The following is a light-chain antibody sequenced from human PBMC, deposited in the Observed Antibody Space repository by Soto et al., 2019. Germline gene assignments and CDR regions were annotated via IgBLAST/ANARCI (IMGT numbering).Light chain of an antibody. CDR3: QQYNNWWT. CDR2: GAS. V-gene: IGKV3-15*01. CDR1: QSVSSN. J-gene: IGKJ1*01. Sequence: ILMTQSPATLSVSPGERATLSCRASQSVSSNLAWYQQKPGQAPRLLIYGASTRATGIPARFSGSGSGTECTLTISSLQSEDFAVYYCQQYNNWWTFGQGTKVEVK.